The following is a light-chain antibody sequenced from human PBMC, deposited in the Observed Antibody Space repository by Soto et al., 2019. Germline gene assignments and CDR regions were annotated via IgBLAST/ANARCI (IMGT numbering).Light chain of an antibody. CDR3: QQYYTTPIT. Sequence: DIVMTQSPDSLAVSLGKRATINCKSSQSVLYSSNNNNYLAWYQHKPGQPPKLLIYWASTRESGVPDRFSGSGSATDFTLTINSLQAEDVAVYYCQQYYTTPITFGQGTRLEIK. CDR2: WAS. V-gene: IGKV4-1*01. CDR1: QSVLYSSNNNNY. J-gene: IGKJ5*01.